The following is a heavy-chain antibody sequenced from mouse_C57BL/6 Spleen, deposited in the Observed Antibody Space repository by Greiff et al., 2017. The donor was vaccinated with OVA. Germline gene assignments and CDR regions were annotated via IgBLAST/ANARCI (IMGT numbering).Heavy chain of an antibody. CDR1: GYTFTSYW. Sequence: QVQLQQPGAELVMPGASVKLSCKASGYTFTSYWMHWVKQRPGQGLEWIGEIDPSDSYTNYNQKFKGKSTLTVDKSSSTAYMQLSSLTSEDSAVYYCARAPGPGPYFDVWGTGTTVTVAS. J-gene: IGHJ1*03. CDR3: ARAPGPGPYFDV. V-gene: IGHV1-69*01. CDR2: IDPSDSYT.